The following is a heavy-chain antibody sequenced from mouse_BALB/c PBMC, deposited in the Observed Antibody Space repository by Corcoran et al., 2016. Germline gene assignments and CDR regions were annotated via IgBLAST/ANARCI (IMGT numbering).Heavy chain of an antibody. D-gene: IGHD2-10*01. CDR3: ARCAYYGNPHWYFDV. V-gene: IGHV9-3-1*01. Sequence: QIQLVQSGPELKKPGETVKISCKASGYTFTNYGMNWVKQAPGKGLKWMGWINTYTGEPTYADDFKGRFAFSLETSASTAYLQINNLKNEDTATYFGARCAYYGNPHWYFDVWGAGTTVTVSS. J-gene: IGHJ1*01. CDR2: INTYTGEP. CDR1: GYTFTNYG.